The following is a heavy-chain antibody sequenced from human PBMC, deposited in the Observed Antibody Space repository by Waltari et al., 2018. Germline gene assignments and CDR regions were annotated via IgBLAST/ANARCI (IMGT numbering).Heavy chain of an antibody. CDR3: ARLYSSGYPKGKGAFDI. CDR1: GGSISSYY. Sequence: QVQLQESGSGLVKPSETLSLTCTVSGGSISSYYWSWIRQPPGKGLEWIGYIYYSGSTNYNPSLKSRVTISVDTSKNQFSLKLSSVTAADTAVYYCARLYSSGYPKGKGAFDIWGQGTMVTVSS. D-gene: IGHD3-22*01. J-gene: IGHJ3*02. V-gene: IGHV4-59*01. CDR2: IYYSGST.